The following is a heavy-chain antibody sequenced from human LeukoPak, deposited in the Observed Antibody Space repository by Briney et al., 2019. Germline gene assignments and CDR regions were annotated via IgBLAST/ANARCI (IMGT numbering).Heavy chain of an antibody. V-gene: IGHV3-53*01. Sequence: SGGSLRLSCAASGFAVSSNHMNWVRQAPGKGLEWVSVIFNGGSTYYADSVKGRFTISRDNSKNTLYLQMNSLRAEDTAVYYCARDGAAMNFYWGQGTLVTVSS. D-gene: IGHD5-18*01. CDR2: IFNGGST. J-gene: IGHJ4*02. CDR1: GFAVSSNH. CDR3: ARDGAAMNFY.